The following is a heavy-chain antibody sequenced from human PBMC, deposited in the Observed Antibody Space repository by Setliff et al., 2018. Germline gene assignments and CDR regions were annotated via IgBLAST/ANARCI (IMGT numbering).Heavy chain of an antibody. CDR3: ARLSSLDTAMVTVDY. V-gene: IGHV4-39*01. J-gene: IGHJ4*02. Sequence: SETLSLTCTVSGGSISSSSYYWGWIRQPPGKGLEWIGSIYYSGSTYYNPSLKSRVTISVDTSKNQFSLKLSSVTAADTAVYYCARLSSLDTAMVTVDYWGQGTLVTVSS. CDR2: IYYSGST. D-gene: IGHD5-18*01. CDR1: GGSISSSSYY.